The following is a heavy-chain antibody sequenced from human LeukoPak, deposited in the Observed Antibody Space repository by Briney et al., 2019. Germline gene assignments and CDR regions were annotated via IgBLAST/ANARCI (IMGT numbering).Heavy chain of an antibody. V-gene: IGHV3-64D*09. D-gene: IGHD3-16*02. J-gene: IGHJ4*02. CDR1: GFTFSSYA. Sequence: TGGSLRLSCSASGFTFSSYAMHWVRQAPGKGLEYVSAISSNGGSTYYADSVKGRFTVSRDNSKNTLYLQMSSLRAEDTAVYYCVKVLMITFGGVIASPFDYWGQGTLVTVSS. CDR2: ISSNGGST. CDR3: VKVLMITFGGVIASPFDY.